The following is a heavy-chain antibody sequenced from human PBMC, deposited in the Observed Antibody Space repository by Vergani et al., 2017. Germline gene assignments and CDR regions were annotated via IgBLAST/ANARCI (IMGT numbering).Heavy chain of an antibody. J-gene: IGHJ4*02. D-gene: IGHD1-1*01. V-gene: IGHV3-30*18. CDR1: GFTFSSYG. CDR2: ISYDGSNK. CDR3: AKGTLGG. Sequence: VQLVESGGGLVKPGGSLRLSCAASGFTFSSYGMHWVRQAPGKGLEWVAVISYDGSNKYYADSVKGRFTISRDNSKNTLYLQMNSLRAEDTAVYYCAKGTLGGWGQGTLVTVSS.